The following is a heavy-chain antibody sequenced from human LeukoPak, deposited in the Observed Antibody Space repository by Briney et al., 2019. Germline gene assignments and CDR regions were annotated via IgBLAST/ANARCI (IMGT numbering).Heavy chain of an antibody. CDR3: ARGRCSSTSCSPFDP. CDR1: GFTFSSYS. CDR2: ISSSSSYI. V-gene: IGHV3-21*01. J-gene: IGHJ5*02. Sequence: GGSLRFSCAASGFTFSSYSMNWVRQAPGKGLEWVSSISSSSSYIYYADSVKGRFTISRDNAKNSLYLQMNSLRAEDTAVYYCARGRCSSTSCSPFDPWGQGTLVTVSS. D-gene: IGHD2-2*01.